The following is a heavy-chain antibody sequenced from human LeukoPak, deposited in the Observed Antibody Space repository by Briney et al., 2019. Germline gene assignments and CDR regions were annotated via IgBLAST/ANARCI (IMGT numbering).Heavy chain of an antibody. J-gene: IGHJ4*02. CDR2: IYHSGST. Sequence: PSETLSLTCTVSGYSISSGYYWGWIRQPPGKGLEWIGSIYHSGSTYYNPSLKSRVTISVDTSKNQFSLKLSSVTAADTAVYYCARDTQYCSSTSCYGSLIDYWGQGTLVTVSS. CDR1: GYSISSGYY. V-gene: IGHV4-38-2*02. CDR3: ARDTQYCSSTSCYGSLIDY. D-gene: IGHD2-2*01.